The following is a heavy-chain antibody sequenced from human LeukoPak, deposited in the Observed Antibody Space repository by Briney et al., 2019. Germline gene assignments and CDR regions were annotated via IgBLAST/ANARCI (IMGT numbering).Heavy chain of an antibody. CDR2: ISSSSSYI. V-gene: IGHV3-21*01. CDR3: ARVRVAAAGPNWFDP. J-gene: IGHJ5*02. CDR1: GFTFSSYS. Sequence: GGSLRLSCAASGFTFSSYSMNWVRQAPGKGLEWVSSISSSSSYIYYADSVKGRFTISRDNAKNSLYLRMNSLRAEDTAVYYCARVRVAAAGPNWFDPWGQGTLVTVSS. D-gene: IGHD6-13*01.